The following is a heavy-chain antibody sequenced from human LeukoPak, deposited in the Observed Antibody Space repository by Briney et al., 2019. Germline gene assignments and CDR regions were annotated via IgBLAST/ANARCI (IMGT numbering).Heavy chain of an antibody. V-gene: IGHV1-18*01. J-gene: IGHJ4*02. Sequence: ASVKVSCKASGGTFGSYAISWVRQAPGQGLEWMGWISAYNGNTNYAQKLQGRVTMTTDTSTSTAYMELRSLRSDDTAVYYCARSRWFGELWGDYWGQGTLVTVSS. CDR3: ARSRWFGELWGDY. D-gene: IGHD3-10*01. CDR1: GGTFGSYA. CDR2: ISAYNGNT.